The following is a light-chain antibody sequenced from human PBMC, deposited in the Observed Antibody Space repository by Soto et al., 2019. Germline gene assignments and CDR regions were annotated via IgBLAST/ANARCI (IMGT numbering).Light chain of an antibody. V-gene: IGLV1-51*01. CDR3: GTWDSDLSAEV. CDR2: DNS. J-gene: IGLJ3*02. Sequence: QSVLTQPPSVSAAPGQKVTISCSGSSSNIGTNYVSWYQQLPGRAPKLVIFDNSKRPSGIPDRFSGSKSGSSATLGVTGLQTGDEADYYCGTWDSDLSAEVFGGGTKVT. CDR1: SSNIGTNY.